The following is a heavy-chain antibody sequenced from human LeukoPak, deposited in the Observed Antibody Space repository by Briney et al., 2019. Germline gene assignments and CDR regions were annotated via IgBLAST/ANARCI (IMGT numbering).Heavy chain of an antibody. CDR1: GFTFSDYY. V-gene: IGHV4-38-2*02. Sequence: GSLRLSCAASGFTFSDYYMSWIRQAPGKGLEWIGSIYYSGTTYYNPSLKSRVTISMDTPKNQFSLKLSSVSAADTAVYYCARDPLAHAGYEFDYWGQGTLVTVSA. J-gene: IGHJ4*02. D-gene: IGHD5-12*01. CDR3: ARDPLAHAGYEFDY. CDR2: IYYSGTT.